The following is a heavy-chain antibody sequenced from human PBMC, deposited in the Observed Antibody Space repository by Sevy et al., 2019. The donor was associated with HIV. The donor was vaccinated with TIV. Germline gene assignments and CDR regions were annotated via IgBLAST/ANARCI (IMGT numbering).Heavy chain of an antibody. D-gene: IGHD2-8*02. CDR2: IYSGGST. CDR1: GFTVSSNY. V-gene: IGHV3-53*01. Sequence: GGPLRLSCAASGFTVSSNYMSWVRQAPGKGLEWVSVIYSGGSTYYADSVKGRFTISRDHSKNTLYLQMNSLRAEDTAVYYCARVRVGAYYYYYYMDVWGKGTTVTVSS. CDR3: ARVRVGAYYYYYYMDV. J-gene: IGHJ6*03.